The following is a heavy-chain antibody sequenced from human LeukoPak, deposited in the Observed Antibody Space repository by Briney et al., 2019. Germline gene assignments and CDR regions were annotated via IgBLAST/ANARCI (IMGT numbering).Heavy chain of an antibody. CDR3: ARHSSGWYSPFDD. D-gene: IGHD6-19*01. CDR2: IYYSGST. CDR1: NDSISIATYY. J-gene: IGHJ4*02. Sequence: SETLSLTCTVFNDSISIATYYWGWIRQPPGKGLEWIGSIYYSGSTYYSPSLKSRVTISVDMSKSHFSLKLNSVTAADTAVYYCARHSSGWYSPFDDWGQGTLVTVSS. V-gene: IGHV4-39*01.